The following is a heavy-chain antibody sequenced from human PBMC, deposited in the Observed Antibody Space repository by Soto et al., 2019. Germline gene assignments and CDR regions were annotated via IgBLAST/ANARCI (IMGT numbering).Heavy chain of an antibody. D-gene: IGHD7-27*01. CDR1: GFSLSTSGVG. CDR2: IYWDDDK. V-gene: IGHV2-5*02. CDR3: AHSLIPNWGSRGAFDY. J-gene: IGHJ4*02. Sequence: QITLKESGPTLVKPTQTLTLTCTFSGFSLSTSGVGVGWIRQPPGKALEWLALIYWDDDKRYSPSLKSRLTNTKDTPKNPVVLTMTNMDPVDTATYYCAHSLIPNWGSRGAFDYWGQGTLVTVSS.